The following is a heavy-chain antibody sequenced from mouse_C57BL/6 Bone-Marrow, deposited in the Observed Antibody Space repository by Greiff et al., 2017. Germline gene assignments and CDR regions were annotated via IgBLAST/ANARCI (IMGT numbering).Heavy chain of an antibody. CDR1: GYTFTSYW. D-gene: IGHD1-1*01. CDR2: IDPSDSYT. CDR3: AREPIITTVVANAMDY. V-gene: IGHV1-69*01. J-gene: IGHJ4*01. Sequence: QVQLQQPGAELVMPGASVKLSCKASGYTFTSYWMHWVKQRPGQGLEWIGEIDPSDSYTNYNQKFKGKSTFAVDKSSSTAYMQLSSLTSEDSAVYYCAREPIITTVVANAMDYWGQGTSVTVSS.